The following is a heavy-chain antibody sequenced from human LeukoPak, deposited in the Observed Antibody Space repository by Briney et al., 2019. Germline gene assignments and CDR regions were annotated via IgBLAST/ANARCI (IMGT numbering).Heavy chain of an antibody. CDR2: ISYSGGST. Sequence: GGSLRLSCAASGFIFSNYAMSWVRQAPGKGLEWVSNISYSGGSTYYADSVKGRFTVSRDNAKKTLYLQMNRLRAEDTAVYYCAKDRVAAAGFENWGQGTLVTVSS. CDR3: AKDRVAAAGFEN. CDR1: GFIFSNYA. J-gene: IGHJ4*02. D-gene: IGHD6-13*01. V-gene: IGHV3-23*01.